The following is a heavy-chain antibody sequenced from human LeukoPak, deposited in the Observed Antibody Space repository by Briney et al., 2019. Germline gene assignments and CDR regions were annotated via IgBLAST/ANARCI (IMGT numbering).Heavy chain of an antibody. V-gene: IGHV1-2*02. CDR2: INPNSGCT. J-gene: IGHJ4*02. Sequence: GASVKVSCKASGYTFTGYYMHWVRQAPGQGLEWMGWINPNSGCTNYAQKFQGRVPMTRDTSISPAYMELSRLRSDDTAVYYCAREGHICRSTSCHTNSFDYWGQGTLVTVSS. CDR3: AREGHICRSTSCHTNSFDY. CDR1: GYTFTGYY. D-gene: IGHD2-2*01.